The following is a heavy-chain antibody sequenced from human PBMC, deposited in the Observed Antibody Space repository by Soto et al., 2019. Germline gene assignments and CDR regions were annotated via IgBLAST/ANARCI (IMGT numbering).Heavy chain of an antibody. CDR2: INHSGNT. CDR1: GGSFSGYY. V-gene: IGHV4-34*01. J-gene: IGHJ4*02. D-gene: IGHD3-22*01. CDR3: ARCDYDRSGPIDY. Sequence: PSATLSLTCGVYGGSFSGYYWSWIRQPPGKGLEWIGEINHSGNTKYSPSLKSRVTISVDTSENQFSLKLSSATAADTAVYYCARCDYDRSGPIDYWGQGILVTVSS.